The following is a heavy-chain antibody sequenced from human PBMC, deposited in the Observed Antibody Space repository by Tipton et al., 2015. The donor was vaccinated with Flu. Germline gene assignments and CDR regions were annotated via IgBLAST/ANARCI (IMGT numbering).Heavy chain of an antibody. CDR2: IYYSGST. V-gene: IGHV4-61*05. CDR1: GGSISSSSYY. Sequence: TLSLTCTVSGGSISSSSYYWGWIRQPPGKGLEWIGYIYYSGSTNYNPSLKSRVTISVDTSKNQFSLKLSSVTAADTAVYYCARWNTPRGSYDFDYWGQGTLVTVSS. J-gene: IGHJ4*02. D-gene: IGHD1-26*01. CDR3: ARWNTPRGSYDFDY.